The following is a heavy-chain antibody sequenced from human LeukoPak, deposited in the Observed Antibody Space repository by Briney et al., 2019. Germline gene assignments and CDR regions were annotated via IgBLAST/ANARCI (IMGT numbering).Heavy chain of an antibody. Sequence: SETLSLTCAVSGGSISSSNWWSWVRQPPVKGLEWIGEIYHSGSTNYNPSLKSRVTISVDKSKNQFSLKLSSVTAADTAMYYCARTTRVAPDGRAEYFQHWGQGTLVIVSS. J-gene: IGHJ1*01. CDR1: GGSISSSNW. CDR2: IYHSGST. D-gene: IGHD5-24*01. V-gene: IGHV4-4*02. CDR3: ARTTRVAPDGRAEYFQH.